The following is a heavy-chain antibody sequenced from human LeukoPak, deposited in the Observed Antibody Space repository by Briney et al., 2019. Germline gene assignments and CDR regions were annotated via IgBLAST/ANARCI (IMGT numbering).Heavy chain of an antibody. Sequence: ASVKVSCTASGGTFSSYAISWVRQAPGQGLEWMGGIIPIFGTANYAQKFQGRVTITAGESTSTAYMELSSLRSEDTAVYYCVDYGPGTRQDYWGQGTLVTVSS. CDR3: VDYGPGTRQDY. D-gene: IGHD4-17*01. CDR2: IIPIFGTA. J-gene: IGHJ4*02. CDR1: GGTFSSYA. V-gene: IGHV1-69*13.